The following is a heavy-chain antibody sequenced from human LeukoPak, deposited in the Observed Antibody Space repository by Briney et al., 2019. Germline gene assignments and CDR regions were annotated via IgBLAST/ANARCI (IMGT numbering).Heavy chain of an antibody. J-gene: IGHJ4*02. CDR3: ARLERGGSYYTGSYFDY. CDR1: GGSISCYY. V-gene: IGHV4-59*08. Sequence: SETLSLTCTVSGGSISCYYWSWIRQPPGKGLEWIGYIYYSGSTNYNPSLKSRVTISVDTSKNQFSLKLSSVTAADTAVYYCARLERGGSYYTGSYFDYWGQGTLVTVSS. CDR2: IYYSGST. D-gene: IGHD1-26*01.